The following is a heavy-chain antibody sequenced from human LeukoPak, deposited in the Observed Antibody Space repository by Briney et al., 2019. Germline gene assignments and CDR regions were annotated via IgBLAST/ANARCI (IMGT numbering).Heavy chain of an antibody. CDR1: GFTLSTYW. CDR2: INSDGSRT. CDR3: ARGSWSAADTSIDY. V-gene: IGHV3-74*01. Sequence: GGSLRLSCAASGFTLSTYWMHWVRQGPGQGLVWVSCINSDGSRTTYADSVKGRFTISRDNAKNTLYLQMNTLRVEDTAVYYCARGSWSAADTSIDYWGQGTLVTVSS. D-gene: IGHD6-13*01. J-gene: IGHJ4*02.